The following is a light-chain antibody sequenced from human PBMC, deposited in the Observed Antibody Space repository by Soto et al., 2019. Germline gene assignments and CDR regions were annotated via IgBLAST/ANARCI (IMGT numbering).Light chain of an antibody. CDR2: RNN. J-gene: IGLJ1*01. Sequence: QSVLTQPPSASGTPGQRDTISCSGSSSNIGSNYVYWYQQLPGTAPKLLIYRNNQRPSGVPDRFSGSKSGPSASLAISGLRSEDEADYYCAAWDDSLSANYVFGTGTKVTVL. CDR3: AAWDDSLSANYV. V-gene: IGLV1-47*01. CDR1: SSNIGSNY.